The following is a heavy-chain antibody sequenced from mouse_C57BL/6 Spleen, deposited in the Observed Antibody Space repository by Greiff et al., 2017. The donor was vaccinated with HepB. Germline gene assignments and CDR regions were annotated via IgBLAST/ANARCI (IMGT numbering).Heavy chain of an antibody. Sequence: VKLMESGPGLVQPSQSLSITCTVSGFSLTSYGVHWVSQSPGKGLEWLGVIWSGGSTDYNAAFISRLSISKDNPKSQVFFKMNSLQADDTATYYCARLSYSYSFDYWGPGTTLTVSS. CDR3: ARLSYSYSFDY. CDR1: GFSLTSYG. V-gene: IGHV2-2*01. J-gene: IGHJ2*01. CDR2: IWSGGST. D-gene: IGHD1-1*01.